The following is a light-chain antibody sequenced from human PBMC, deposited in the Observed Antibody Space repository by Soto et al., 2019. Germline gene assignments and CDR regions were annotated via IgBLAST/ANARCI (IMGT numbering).Light chain of an antibody. Sequence: QSALTQPASVSGSPGQSITTSCPGTSSNVGAYILVSWYQQPPGKAPKLMIYDIINRPSGVSNRFSGSKSGNTASLTISGLQAEDEADYYCVLFTTGRSYVFGTGTKVTVL. CDR2: DII. V-gene: IGLV2-14*03. J-gene: IGLJ1*01. CDR1: SSNVGAYIL. CDR3: VLFTTGRSYV.